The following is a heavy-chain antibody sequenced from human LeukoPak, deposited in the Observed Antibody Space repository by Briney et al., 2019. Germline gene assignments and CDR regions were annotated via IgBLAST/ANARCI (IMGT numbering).Heavy chain of an antibody. D-gene: IGHD6-13*01. CDR2: ISSSSSTI. Sequence: GGSLRLSCAASGFTFSSYSMNWVRQAPGKGLEWVSYISSSSSTIYYADSVKGRFTISRDNAKNSLYLQMNGLRAEDTAVYYCARSMDSDSSWTYYYGMDVWGQGTTDTVSS. J-gene: IGHJ6*02. CDR1: GFTFSSYS. CDR3: ARSMDSDSSWTYYYGMDV. V-gene: IGHV3-48*04.